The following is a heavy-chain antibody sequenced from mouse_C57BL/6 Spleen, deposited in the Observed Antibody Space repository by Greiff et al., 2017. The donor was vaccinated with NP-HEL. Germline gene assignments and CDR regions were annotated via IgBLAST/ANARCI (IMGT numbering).Heavy chain of an antibody. D-gene: IGHD3-2*02. CDR2: ISSGGDYI. J-gene: IGHJ3*01. CDR3: TRDWTAQAQGWFAY. CDR1: GFTFSSYA. V-gene: IGHV5-9-1*02. Sequence: EVKLVESGEGLVKPGGSLKLSCAASGFTFSSYAMSWVRQTPEKRLEWVAYISSGGDYIYYADTVKGRFTISRDNARNTLYLQMSSLKSEDTAMYYCTRDWTAQAQGWFAYWGQGTLVTVSA.